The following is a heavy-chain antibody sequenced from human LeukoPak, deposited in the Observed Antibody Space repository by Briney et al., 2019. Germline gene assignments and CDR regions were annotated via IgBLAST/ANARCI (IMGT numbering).Heavy chain of an antibody. Sequence: GGSLRLSCAASGFIFSRHWMSWVRQAPGKGLEWVAKIKNDGTEQYDGDSVKGRFTISRDNAKNSLYLQMNSLSVEDKAVYFCARDPLTPYVYYMDVWGKGATVIVSS. CDR1: GFIFSRHW. CDR2: IKNDGTEQ. CDR3: ARDPLTPYVYYMDV. D-gene: IGHD3-9*01. J-gene: IGHJ6*03. V-gene: IGHV3-7*01.